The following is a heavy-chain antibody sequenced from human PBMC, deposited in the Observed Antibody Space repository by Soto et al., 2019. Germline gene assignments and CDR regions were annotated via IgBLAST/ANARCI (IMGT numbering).Heavy chain of an antibody. CDR3: ARDRYSSSHYYYYYYGMDV. D-gene: IGHD6-6*01. V-gene: IGHV4-61*01. CDR1: GGAVSSSSYY. Sequence: LSLTSTVSGGAVSSSSYYWSWSRQPPRQGLEWIGYIYYSGSTNYNPSLKSRVTISVDTSKNQFSLKLSSVTAADTAVYYCARDRYSSSHYYYYYYGMDVWGQGTTVTVSS. J-gene: IGHJ6*02. CDR2: IYYSGST.